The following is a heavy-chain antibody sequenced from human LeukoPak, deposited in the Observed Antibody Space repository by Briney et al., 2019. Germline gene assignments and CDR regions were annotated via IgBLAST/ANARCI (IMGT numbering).Heavy chain of an antibody. V-gene: IGHV3-23*01. Sequence: GGSLRLSCAASGFTFSSYAMGWVRQAPGKGLEWVSAISGSGGSTYYADSVKGRFTISRDNSKNTLYLQMNSLRAEDTAVYYCAKDRCSGGSCYSSMDVWGQGTTVTVSS. J-gene: IGHJ6*02. CDR1: GFTFSSYA. CDR3: AKDRCSGGSCYSSMDV. CDR2: ISGSGGST. D-gene: IGHD2-15*01.